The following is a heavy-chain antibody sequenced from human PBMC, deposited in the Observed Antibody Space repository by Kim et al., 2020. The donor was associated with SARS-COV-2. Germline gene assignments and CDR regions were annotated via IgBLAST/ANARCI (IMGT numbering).Heavy chain of an antibody. D-gene: IGHD3-22*01. J-gene: IGHJ1*01. Sequence: YSPSFQGQVTISADKSISTAYLQWGSLKASDTAMYYCARHWDYDSNGYYPWGQGTLVTVSS. CDR3: ARHWDYDSNGYYP. V-gene: IGHV5-51*01.